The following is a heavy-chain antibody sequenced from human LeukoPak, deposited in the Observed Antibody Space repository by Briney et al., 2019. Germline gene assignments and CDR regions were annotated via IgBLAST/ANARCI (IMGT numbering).Heavy chain of an antibody. J-gene: IGHJ4*02. CDR2: ISYGGSNK. CDR1: GFTFSSYA. V-gene: IGHV3-30-3*01. CDR3: ARVSSGLARYSSSWFLDY. Sequence: GGSLRLSCSASGFTFSSYAMPWVRQAPGKGLEWVAVISYGGSNKYYADSVKGRFTISRDNSKNTLYLQMNSLRAEDTAVYYCARVSSGLARYSSSWFLDYWGQGTLVTVSS. D-gene: IGHD6-13*01.